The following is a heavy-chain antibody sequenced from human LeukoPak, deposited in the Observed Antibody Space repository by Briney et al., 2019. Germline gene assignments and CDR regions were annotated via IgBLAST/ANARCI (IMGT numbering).Heavy chain of an antibody. CDR3: VRDVGYGLDTFGI. D-gene: IGHD5-18*01. CDR2: TYYRSQWYY. J-gene: IGHJ3*02. V-gene: IGHV6-1*01. CDR1: GDSVSSNSAT. Sequence: PSQTLSLTCAISGDSVSSNSATWNWIRQSPSRGLEWLGRTYYRSQWYYDYSVSVKSRIIINADTSKNQFSLQLNSVTPADTAVYFCVRDVGYGLDTFGIWGQGTMVTVSS.